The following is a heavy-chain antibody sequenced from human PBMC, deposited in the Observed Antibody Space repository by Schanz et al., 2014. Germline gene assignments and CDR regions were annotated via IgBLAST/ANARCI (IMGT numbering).Heavy chain of an antibody. CDR1: EFTFSSYK. V-gene: IGHV3-7*01. J-gene: IGHJ4*02. CDR3: ARAARRTRVVPLYFDY. D-gene: IGHD2-2*01. CDR2: IKQDGSEK. Sequence: EVQLVESGGGLVKPGGSLRLSCEASEFTFSSYKMNWVRQAPGKGLEWVANIKQDGSEKYYVDAVKGRFTISRDNSKNTLYLHMNTLRSEDTAVYYCARAARRTRVVPLYFDYWGQGTLVNDSS.